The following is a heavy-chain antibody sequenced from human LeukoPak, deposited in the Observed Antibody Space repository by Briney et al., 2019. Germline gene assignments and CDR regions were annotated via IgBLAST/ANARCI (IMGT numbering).Heavy chain of an antibody. V-gene: IGHV3-7*01. CDR1: GFTFSSYG. D-gene: IGHD2-2*01. J-gene: IGHJ4*02. Sequence: GGTLRLSCAASGFTFSSYGMSWVRQAPGKGLEWVANINQDGGEKFYVDSVKGRFTISRDNAKNSPYLQMNSLRAEDTAMYYCARDIVVVPATFDYWGQGTLVSVSS. CDR3: ARDIVVVPATFDY. CDR2: INQDGGEK.